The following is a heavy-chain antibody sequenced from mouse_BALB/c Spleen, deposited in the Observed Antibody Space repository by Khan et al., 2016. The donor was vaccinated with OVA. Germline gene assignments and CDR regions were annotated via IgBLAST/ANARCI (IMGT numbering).Heavy chain of an antibody. Sequence: QIQLVQSGPELKKPGETVKISCKASGYTFTNYGMNWVKQAPGKGLKWMGWINTNTGEPTYAEEFKGRFAFSLETSASTAYLQINNLKNEDTASYFCARRFRTAYPIYYCAMDYWGPGTSVTVSS. V-gene: IGHV9-3*02. CDR1: GYTFTNYG. J-gene: IGHJ4*01. D-gene: IGHD1-2*01. CDR3: ARRFRTAYPIYYCAMDY. CDR2: INTNTGEP.